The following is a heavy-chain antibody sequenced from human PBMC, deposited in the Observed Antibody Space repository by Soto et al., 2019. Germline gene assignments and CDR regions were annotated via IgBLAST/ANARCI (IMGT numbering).Heavy chain of an antibody. CDR2: TSYDGSNN. D-gene: IGHD3-16*01. CDR1: GFTFRSYV. V-gene: IGHV3-33*05. CDR3: ARWGTTGGLDV. Sequence: QVQLVESGGGVVQPGTSLRLSCVGSGFTFRSYVIHWVRQAPGKGVEWVALTSYDGSNNFYGDSVKGRFTISRDNSRNTVELQMDSLRLEDSALYYCARWGTTGGLDVWGQGTLVSVSS. J-gene: IGHJ4*02.